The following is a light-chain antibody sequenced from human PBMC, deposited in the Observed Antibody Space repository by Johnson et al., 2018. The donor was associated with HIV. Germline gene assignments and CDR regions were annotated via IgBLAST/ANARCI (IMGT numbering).Light chain of an antibody. CDR1: SSNIGNKD. J-gene: IGLJ1*01. CDR2: END. V-gene: IGLV1-51*02. CDR3: GAWDRSLNAHYV. Sequence: QSVLTQPPSVSAAPGQKVTVSCSGSSSNIGNKDVSWYQQLTGAAPKLLIYENDKRPSGIPDRFSGSRSGTSATLAITGLQTGDEADYYCGAWDRSLNAHYVFGTGTKVTVL.